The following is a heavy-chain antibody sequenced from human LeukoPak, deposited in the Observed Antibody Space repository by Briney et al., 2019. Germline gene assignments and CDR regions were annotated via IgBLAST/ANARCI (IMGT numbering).Heavy chain of an antibody. CDR3: ARETYYYDSSGYYRLAGWFDP. CDR1: GYTFTGYY. V-gene: IGHV1-2*02. J-gene: IGHJ5*02. CDR2: INPNSGGT. Sequence: ASVKVSCKASGYTFTGYYMHWVRQAPGQGLEWMGWINPNSGGTNYAQKFQGRGTMTRDTSISTAYMELSRLRSDDTAVYYCARETYYYDSSGYYRLAGWFDPWGQGTLVTVSS. D-gene: IGHD3-22*01.